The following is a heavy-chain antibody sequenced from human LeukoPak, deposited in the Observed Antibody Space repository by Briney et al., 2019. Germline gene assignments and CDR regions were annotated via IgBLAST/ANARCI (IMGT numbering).Heavy chain of an antibody. J-gene: IGHJ4*02. V-gene: IGHV4-59*01. CDR1: GGSISSYY. Sequence: SETLSLTCTVSGGSISSYYWSWIRQPPGKGLELIGYIYYSGSTNYNPSLKSRVTISVDTSKNQFSLKLSAVTAADTAVYYCARGQLVPGEFDYWGQGTLVTVSS. D-gene: IGHD6-13*01. CDR2: IYYSGST. CDR3: ARGQLVPGEFDY.